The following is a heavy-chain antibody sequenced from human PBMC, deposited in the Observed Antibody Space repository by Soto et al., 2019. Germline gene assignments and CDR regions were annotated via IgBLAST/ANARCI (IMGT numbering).Heavy chain of an antibody. Sequence: QVQLVESGGGVVQPGRSLRLSCAASGFTFSSYAMHWVRQAPGKGLEWVAVISYDGSNKYYADSVKGRFTISRDNSKNTLYLQMNSLRAEHTAVYYCARALGDYYDSSGYYWADAFDIWGQGTMVTVSS. J-gene: IGHJ3*02. V-gene: IGHV3-30-3*01. CDR2: ISYDGSNK. CDR1: GFTFSSYA. CDR3: ARALGDYYDSSGYYWADAFDI. D-gene: IGHD3-22*01.